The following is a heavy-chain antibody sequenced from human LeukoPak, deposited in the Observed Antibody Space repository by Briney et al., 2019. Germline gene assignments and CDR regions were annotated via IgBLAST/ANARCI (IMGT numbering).Heavy chain of an antibody. D-gene: IGHD6-19*01. CDR1: GGSFSGYY. Sequence: SETLSLTCAVYGGSFSGYYWSWIRQPPGKGLEWIGEINHSGSTNYNPSLKSRATISVDTSKNQFSLKLSSVTAADTAVYYCARGRRAVYNWFDPWGQGTLVTVSS. CDR3: ARGRRAVYNWFDP. J-gene: IGHJ5*02. CDR2: INHSGST. V-gene: IGHV4-34*01.